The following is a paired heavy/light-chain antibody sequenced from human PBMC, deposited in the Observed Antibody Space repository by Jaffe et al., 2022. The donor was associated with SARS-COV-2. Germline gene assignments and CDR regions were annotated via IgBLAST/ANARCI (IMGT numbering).Heavy chain of an antibody. D-gene: IGHD5-18*01. Sequence: EVQLVESGGGLVQPGRSLRFTCVGSGFRFYDYAMHWVRQAPGKGLEWVSGIDWNGNTTGYADSVKGRFTISRDNAKNSLYLQMNSLRPEDTALYFCAKGLRGYSYEGRFDYWGQGTLLTVSS. CDR2: IDWNGNTT. CDR3: AKGLRGYSYEGRFDY. CDR1: GFRFYDYA. J-gene: IGHJ4*02. V-gene: IGHV3-9*01.
Light chain of an antibody. V-gene: IGKV1-33*01. CDR2: DAS. Sequence: DIQMTQSPSSLSASVGDRVTITCQASQDISHYLNWYQQKPGKAPKLLIYDASNLETGVPSRFSGSGSGTDFIFTITSLQPEDIATYYCQHYDRFPLTFGGGTKVEIK. CDR3: QHYDRFPLT. CDR1: QDISHY. J-gene: IGKJ4*01.